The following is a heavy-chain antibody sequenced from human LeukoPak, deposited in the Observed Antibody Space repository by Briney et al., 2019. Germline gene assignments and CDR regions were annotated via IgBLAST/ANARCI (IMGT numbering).Heavy chain of an antibody. CDR1: GGSISSYY. CDR3: ARDCSGGSCYSPSWWFDP. J-gene: IGHJ5*02. Sequence: PSETLSLTCTVSGGSISSYYWSWIRQPAGKGLEWIGRIYTTGSTNYNPSLKSRVTMSVDTSKNQFSLKLSSVTAADTAVYYCARDCSGGSCYSPSWWFDPWGQGTLVIVSS. CDR2: IYTTGST. D-gene: IGHD2-15*01. V-gene: IGHV4-4*07.